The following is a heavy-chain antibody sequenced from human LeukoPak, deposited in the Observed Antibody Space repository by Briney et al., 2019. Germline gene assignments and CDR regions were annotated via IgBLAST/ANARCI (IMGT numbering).Heavy chain of an antibody. CDR3: ASAPYGSGTFLDY. V-gene: IGHV3-33*08. CDR1: GFTFSSYA. CDR2: IWYDGSDK. Sequence: GGSLRLSCAASGFTFSSYAMTWVRHAPGKGLEWVAVIWYDGSDKYSADSVKGRFTISRDNSKNTLYLQMNSLRAEDTAVYYCASAPYGSGTFLDYWGQGTLVTVSS. D-gene: IGHD3-10*01. J-gene: IGHJ4*02.